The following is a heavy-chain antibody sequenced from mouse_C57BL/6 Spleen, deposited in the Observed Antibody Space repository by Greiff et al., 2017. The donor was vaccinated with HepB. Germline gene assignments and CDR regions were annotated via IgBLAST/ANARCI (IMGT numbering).Heavy chain of an antibody. CDR3: ARDYYYGSSYGWFAY. CDR1: GYSITSGYY. D-gene: IGHD1-1*01. V-gene: IGHV3-6*01. Sequence: DVKLQESGPGLVKPSQSLSLTCSVTGYSITSGYYWNWIRQFPGNKLEWMGYISYDGSNNYNPSLKNRISITRDTSKNQFFLKLNSVTTEDTATYYCARDYYYGSSYGWFAYWGQGTLVTVSA. J-gene: IGHJ3*01. CDR2: ISYDGSN.